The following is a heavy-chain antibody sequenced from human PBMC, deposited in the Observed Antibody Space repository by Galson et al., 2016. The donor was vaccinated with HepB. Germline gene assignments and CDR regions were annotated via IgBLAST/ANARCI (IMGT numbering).Heavy chain of an antibody. J-gene: IGHJ4*02. V-gene: IGHV3-23*01. CDR1: GFPFSTYG. Sequence: SLRLSCAVSGFPFSTYGMSWVRQAPGKGLEWVSGISGSGGSIYSADSVKGRFTISRDNSKNTLYLQMNSLRADDTAVYYCAKKSLVAGTATYVFDNWGQGTLVTVSS. D-gene: IGHD6-19*01. CDR3: AKKSLVAGTATYVFDN. CDR2: ISGSGGSI.